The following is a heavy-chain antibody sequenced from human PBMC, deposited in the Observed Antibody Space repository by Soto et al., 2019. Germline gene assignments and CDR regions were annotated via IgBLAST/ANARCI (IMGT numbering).Heavy chain of an antibody. J-gene: IGHJ6*02. Sequence: GESLKISCRGLGYSFTSYWIGWVRQMPGKGLEWMGIIYPGDSDTRYSPSFQGQVTISADKSISTAYLQWSSLKASDTAMYYCERTSAAGKYYYGMEVWGQGTTVTVSS. CDR1: GYSFTSYW. CDR3: ERTSAAGKYYYGMEV. CDR2: IYPGDSDT. V-gene: IGHV5-51*01. D-gene: IGHD6-13*01.